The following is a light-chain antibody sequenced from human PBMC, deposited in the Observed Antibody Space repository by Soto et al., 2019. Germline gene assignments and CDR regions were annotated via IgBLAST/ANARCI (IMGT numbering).Light chain of an antibody. Sequence: EVVLTQSPGTVSLSPGERATLSCRASQSVTSNYLAWYQQKPGQAPRLLIYAASSRATGIPDRFSGSGSGTDFTLSISRLEPEDFAVYYCQQYRDSVTWTFGQGTKVEIK. V-gene: IGKV3-20*01. CDR2: AAS. J-gene: IGKJ1*01. CDR1: QSVTSNY. CDR3: QQYRDSVTWT.